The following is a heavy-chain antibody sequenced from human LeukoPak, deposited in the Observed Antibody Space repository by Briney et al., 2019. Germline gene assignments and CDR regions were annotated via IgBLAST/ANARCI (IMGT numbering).Heavy chain of an antibody. CDR2: INSDGSTT. J-gene: IGHJ4*02. CDR3: AKVMYYYHSSGSIAVYYFDY. V-gene: IGHV3-74*01. CDR1: GFTFWIHG. D-gene: IGHD3-22*01. Sequence: GVSLRLSCGASGFTFWIHGMHWVRQSPGKGLVWVSRINSDGSTTRCADSVRGRFSISRDNDKNTLYLQMNSLRAEDTAVYYCAKVMYYYHSSGSIAVYYFDYWGQGTLVTVSS.